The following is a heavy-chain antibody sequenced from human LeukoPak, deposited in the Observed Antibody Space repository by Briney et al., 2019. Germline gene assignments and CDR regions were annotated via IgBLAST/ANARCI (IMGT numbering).Heavy chain of an antibody. Sequence: GASVKVSCKASGYTFTSYAINLVRQAPGQGLEWMGWINTNTGNPRYAQGFTGRFVFPLDTSVSTAYLQISSLKAEDTAVYYCARSRLRYFDWLSDWGQGTLVTVSS. D-gene: IGHD3-9*01. CDR1: GYTFTSYA. J-gene: IGHJ4*02. V-gene: IGHV7-4-1*02. CDR3: ARSRLRYFDWLSD. CDR2: INTNTGNP.